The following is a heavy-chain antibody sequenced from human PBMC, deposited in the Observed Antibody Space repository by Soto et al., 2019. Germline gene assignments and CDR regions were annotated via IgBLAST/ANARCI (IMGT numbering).Heavy chain of an antibody. V-gene: IGHV5-51*01. CDR2: IYPSDSDT. CDR3: ARRSRSGYDWVGYNWFDP. Sequence: VESLRICCKVAGYTFTTHCIAWVRHMPGKGLEWMGIIYPSDSDTTYSPSFQGQVTISVDKSISTAYVQWSSLKASDSAIYYCARRSRSGYDWVGYNWFDPWGQGTLVTVSS. D-gene: IGHD5-12*01. CDR1: GYTFTTHC. J-gene: IGHJ5*02.